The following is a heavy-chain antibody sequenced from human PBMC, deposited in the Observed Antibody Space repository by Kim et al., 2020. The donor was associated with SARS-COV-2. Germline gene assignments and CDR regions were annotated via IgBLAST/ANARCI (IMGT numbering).Heavy chain of an antibody. Sequence: SPAFQGQVNISADKSSSTAYLQWSSLKASDTAMYYCARHGYFEGAAAFDIWGQGTMVTVSS. CDR3: ARHGYFEGAAAFDI. J-gene: IGHJ3*02. V-gene: IGHV5-51*01. D-gene: IGHD5-12*01.